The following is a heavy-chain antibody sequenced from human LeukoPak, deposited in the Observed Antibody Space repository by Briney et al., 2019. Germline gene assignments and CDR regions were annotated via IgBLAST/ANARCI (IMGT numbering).Heavy chain of an antibody. D-gene: IGHD2-15*01. J-gene: IGHJ4*02. CDR1: GYTFTSYG. V-gene: IGHV1-8*01. Sequence: SVKVSCKGSGYTFTSYGINWRRQATGQGHEWMGWMNTNSGNTGYAQNFQGRVTMTINTSISTVYMELSSLRSEDTAVYYCARGGSIWVVASVSDYWGQGTLVTVSS. CDR3: ARGGSIWVVASVSDY. CDR2: MNTNSGNT.